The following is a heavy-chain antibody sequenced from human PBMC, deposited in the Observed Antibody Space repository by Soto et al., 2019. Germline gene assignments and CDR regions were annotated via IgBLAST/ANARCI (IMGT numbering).Heavy chain of an antibody. CDR3: ARRGGSNGWGDFDS. D-gene: IGHD6-19*01. CDR2: ISYSDHST. CDR1: GFTFSRYA. V-gene: IGHV3-23*01. J-gene: IGHJ4*02. Sequence: EVQLWESGGGLVQPGGSLRLSCAASGFTFSRYAMNWDRQAPGKGLEWVSSISYSDHSTYYADSVKGRFTISRDNSKDTLYLQMNNLRAEDTAVYYCARRGGSNGWGDFDSWGQGTLVSVSS.